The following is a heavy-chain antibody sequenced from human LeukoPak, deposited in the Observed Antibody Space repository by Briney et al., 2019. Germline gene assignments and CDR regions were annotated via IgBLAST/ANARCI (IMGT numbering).Heavy chain of an antibody. CDR3: ARVVYSGYDFRGAMDV. D-gene: IGHD5-12*01. V-gene: IGHV4-34*01. Sequence: SETESLTCAVYGGSFSGYYWSWLRQPPGKGLEWIGEINHSGSTNYNPSLKSRVTISVDTSKNQFSLKLSSVTAADTAVYYCARVVYSGYDFRGAMDVWGKGTTVTVSS. CDR2: INHSGST. J-gene: IGHJ6*03. CDR1: GGSFSGYY.